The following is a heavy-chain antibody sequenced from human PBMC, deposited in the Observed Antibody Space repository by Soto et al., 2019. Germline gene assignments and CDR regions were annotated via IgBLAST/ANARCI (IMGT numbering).Heavy chain of an antibody. CDR2: IRGDASRA. CDR3: ARDSGSGYYFDY. Sequence: GGSLRLSCAASGFSFHRYSMHWVRQAPGKGLEWVSLIRGDASRAFYADSVRGRFTISRDNSKNTLYLQMNSLRAEDTAVYYCARDSGSGYYFDYWGQGTLVTVSS. V-gene: IGHV3-43*01. J-gene: IGHJ4*02. D-gene: IGHD3-22*01. CDR1: GFSFHRYS.